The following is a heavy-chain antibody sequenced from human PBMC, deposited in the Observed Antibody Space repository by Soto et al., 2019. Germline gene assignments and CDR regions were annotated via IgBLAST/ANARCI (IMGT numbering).Heavy chain of an antibody. V-gene: IGHV3-30*01. CDR1: GFTFRSYA. D-gene: IGHD3-3*01. CDR3: ARDSYDFWSGYMGPYYYYGMDV. Sequence: GGSLRLSCAASGFTFRSYAMHWVRQAPGKGLEWVSVISYGGGNKYYADSVKGRFTISRDNSKNTLYLQMNSLRAEDTAVYYCARDSYDFWSGYMGPYYYYGMDVWGQGTTVTV. J-gene: IGHJ6*02. CDR2: ISYGGGNK.